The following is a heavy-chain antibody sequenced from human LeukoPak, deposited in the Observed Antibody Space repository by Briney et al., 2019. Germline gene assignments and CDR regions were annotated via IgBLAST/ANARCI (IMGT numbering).Heavy chain of an antibody. CDR3: ARVPTIGTSRGAFDI. CDR1: GGSISSGDYY. D-gene: IGHD2-2*01. V-gene: IGHV4-30-4*01. Sequence: SETLSLTCTVSGGSISSGDYYWSWIRQPPGKGLEWIGYIYYSGSTYYNPSLKSRVTISVDTSKNPFSLKLSSVTAADTAVYYCARVPTIGTSRGAFDIWGQGTMVTVSS. J-gene: IGHJ3*02. CDR2: IYYSGST.